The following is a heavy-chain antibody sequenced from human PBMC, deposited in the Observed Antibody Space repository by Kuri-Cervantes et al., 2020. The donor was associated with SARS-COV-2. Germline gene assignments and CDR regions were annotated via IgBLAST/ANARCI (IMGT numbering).Heavy chain of an antibody. D-gene: IGHD3-22*01. Sequence: ESLKISCTVSGGSISSSSYYWGWIRQPPGKGLEWIGSIYYSGSTYYNPSLKSRVTISVDTSKNQFSLKLSSVTAADTAVYYCASYYYNNRELWERSLDYWGQGTLVTVSS. J-gene: IGHJ4*02. CDR2: IYYSGST. CDR3: ASYYYNNRELWERSLDY. V-gene: IGHV4-39*01. CDR1: GGSISSSSYY.